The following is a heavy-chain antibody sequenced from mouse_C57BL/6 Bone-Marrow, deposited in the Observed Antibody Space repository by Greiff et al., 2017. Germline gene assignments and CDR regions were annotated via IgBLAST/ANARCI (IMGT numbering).Heavy chain of an antibody. CDR2: IDPETGGT. CDR3: TQIYYGYDVFAY. D-gene: IGHD2-2*01. CDR1: GYTFTDYE. J-gene: IGHJ3*01. V-gene: IGHV1-15*01. Sequence: QVQLQQSGAELVRPGASVTLSCKASGYTFTDYEMHWVKQTPVHGLEWIGAIDPETGGTAYNQKFKGKAILTADKSSSTAYMELRSLPSEDSAVYYCTQIYYGYDVFAYWGQGTLVTVSA.